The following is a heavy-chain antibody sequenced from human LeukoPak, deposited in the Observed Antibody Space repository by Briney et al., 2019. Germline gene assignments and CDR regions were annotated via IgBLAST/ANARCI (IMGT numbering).Heavy chain of an antibody. V-gene: IGHV3-66*01. CDR1: GFTDSSNY. CDR3: AREIYGSGTYPYYYYGMDV. J-gene: IGHJ6*02. D-gene: IGHD3-10*01. CDR2: IFSGGST. Sequence: QPGGSLRLSCAASGFTDSSNYMSWVRQAPGKGLEWVSVIFSGGSTYYADSVKDRFTISRDNSKNTLYLQMNSLRAEDTAVYYCAREIYGSGTYPYYYYGMDVWGQGTTVTVSS.